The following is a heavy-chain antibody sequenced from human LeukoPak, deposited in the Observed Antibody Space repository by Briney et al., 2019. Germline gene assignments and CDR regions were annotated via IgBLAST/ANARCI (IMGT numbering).Heavy chain of an antibody. CDR1: GFTFSDSY. J-gene: IGHJ4*02. D-gene: IGHD3-22*01. V-gene: IGHV3-11*05. CDR3: AKDMYYDSSGPVFDY. Sequence: GGSLRLSCAASGFTFSDSYMTWVRQAPGKGVEWVAYISGSGHDINYSDSVKGRFTISRDTSKNTLYLQMNSPRAEDTAVYYCAKDMYYDSSGPVFDYWGRGTLVTVSS. CDR2: ISGSGHDI.